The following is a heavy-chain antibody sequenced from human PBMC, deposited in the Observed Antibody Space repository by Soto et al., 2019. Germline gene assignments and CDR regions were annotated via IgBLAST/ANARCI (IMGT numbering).Heavy chain of an antibody. J-gene: IGHJ3*02. CDR2: ISGSGGST. CDR3: AKDRGVVPAPVRDAFDI. CDR1: GFTFSSYA. Sequence: PGESLKISCAASGFTFSSYAMSWVRQAPGKGLEWVSAISGSGGSTYCADSVKGRFTISRDNSKNTLYLQMNSLRAEDTAVYYCAKDRGVVPAPVRDAFDIWGQGTMVTVSS. D-gene: IGHD2-2*02. V-gene: IGHV3-23*01.